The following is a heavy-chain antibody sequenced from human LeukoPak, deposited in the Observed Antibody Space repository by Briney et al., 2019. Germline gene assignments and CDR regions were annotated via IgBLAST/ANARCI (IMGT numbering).Heavy chain of an antibody. CDR3: AKPTDSSGYYDAFDI. D-gene: IGHD3-22*01. V-gene: IGHV4-34*01. Sequence: SETLSLTCAVYGGSFSGSYWSWIRQPPGKGLEWIGEINHSGSTNYNPSLKSRVTISVDTSKNQFSLKLRSVTAADTAVYYCAKPTDSSGYYDAFDIWGQGTMVTVSS. J-gene: IGHJ3*02. CDR2: INHSGST. CDR1: GGSFSGSY.